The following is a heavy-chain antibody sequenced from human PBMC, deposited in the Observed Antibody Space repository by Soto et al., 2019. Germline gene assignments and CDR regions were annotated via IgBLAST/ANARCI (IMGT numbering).Heavy chain of an antibody. D-gene: IGHD2-21*02. J-gene: IGHJ3*02. CDR2: FDADDGET. V-gene: IGHV1-24*01. CDR3: ATDIVVLTAMYAFDI. CDR1: GYTLTELS. Sequence: ASVKVSCKVSGYTLTELSMHWARQAPGKGLEWMGGFDADDGETIYAQKFQGRVTMTEDTSTDTAYMELSSLRSEDTAVYYCATDIVVLTAMYAFDIWGQGTMVTVSS.